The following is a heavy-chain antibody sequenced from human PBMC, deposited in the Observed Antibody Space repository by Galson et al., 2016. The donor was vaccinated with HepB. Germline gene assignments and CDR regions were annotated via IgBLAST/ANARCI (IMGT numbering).Heavy chain of an antibody. D-gene: IGHD3-10*01. Sequence: SLRLSCAASGFTFSSYVMNWVRQAPGKGLEWVSSISNSGGSTYNAGSVKGRFTISRDNSKNIVHLQMNSLRAEDSAVYYCVATLRMRGRDVWGQGTTVTVSS. V-gene: IGHV3-23*01. J-gene: IGHJ6*02. CDR3: VATLRMRGRDV. CDR2: ISNSGGST. CDR1: GFTFSSYV.